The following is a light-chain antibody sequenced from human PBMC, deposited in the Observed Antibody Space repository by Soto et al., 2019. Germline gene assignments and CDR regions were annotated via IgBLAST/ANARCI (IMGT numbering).Light chain of an antibody. CDR1: QSVRNN. Sequence: EIVLTQSPATLSLSPGERATLSCRASQSVRNNHLAWYQQKPGQAPRLLISGASTRATAIPDRFSGSGSGTEFTLTISSLQSEDFAVYYCQQYNRWPPYTFGQGTKVDIK. CDR2: GAS. V-gene: IGKV3D-15*01. CDR3: QQYNRWPPYT. J-gene: IGKJ2*01.